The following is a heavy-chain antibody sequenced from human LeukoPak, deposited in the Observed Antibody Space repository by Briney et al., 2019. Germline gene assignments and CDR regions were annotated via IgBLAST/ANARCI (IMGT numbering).Heavy chain of an antibody. D-gene: IGHD2-15*01. V-gene: IGHV4-4*07. CDR3: ARDFDRAGGDYFDY. CDR1: GSSISAYY. J-gene: IGHJ4*02. Sequence: PSETVSLTCTVSGSSISAYYWTWIRRPAGRGLEWIGRIYTSDNTDYNPSLKSRVTMSVDTSKNQFSLKLTSVTAADTAVYYCARDFDRAGGDYFDYWGQGALVTVSS. CDR2: IYTSDNT.